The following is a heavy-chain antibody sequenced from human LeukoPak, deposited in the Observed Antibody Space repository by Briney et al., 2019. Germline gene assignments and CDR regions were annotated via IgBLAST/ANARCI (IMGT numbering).Heavy chain of an antibody. D-gene: IGHD2-15*01. V-gene: IGHV3-21*01. CDR3: AREYCSGGSCYWGAFDI. Sequence: GGSLRLSCVASEFTFSSYSMNWVRQAPGEGLEWVSILGSSSGYINYADSLRGRVTISRDNAKNSLYLQVNSLRAEDTAVYYCAREYCSGGSCYWGAFDIWGQGTMVTVSS. J-gene: IGHJ3*02. CDR2: LGSSSGYI. CDR1: EFTFSSYS.